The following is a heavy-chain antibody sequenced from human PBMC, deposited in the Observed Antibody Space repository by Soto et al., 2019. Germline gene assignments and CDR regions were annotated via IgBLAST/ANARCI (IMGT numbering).Heavy chain of an antibody. CDR1: GYSFTSYW. Sequence: GESLKISCKGSGYSFTSYWIGWVRQMPGKGLEWMGIIYPGDSDTRYSPSFQGQVTISADKSTSTAYLQWSSLKASDTAMYYCARDKITGTTPYYYYYGMDVWGQGTTVTVSS. CDR2: IYPGDSDT. D-gene: IGHD1-20*01. J-gene: IGHJ6*02. V-gene: IGHV5-51*01. CDR3: ARDKITGTTPYYYYYGMDV.